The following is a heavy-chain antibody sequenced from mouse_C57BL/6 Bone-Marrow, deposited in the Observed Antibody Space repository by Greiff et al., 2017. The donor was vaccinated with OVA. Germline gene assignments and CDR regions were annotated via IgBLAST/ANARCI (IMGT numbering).Heavy chain of an antibody. J-gene: IGHJ3*01. Sequence: EVKVVESGGDLVKPGGSLKLSCAASGFTFSSYGMSWVRQTPDKRLEWVATISSGGSYTYYPASVKGRFTISRDNAKNTLYLQMSSLKSEDTAMYYCARRHAWFAYWGQGTLVTVSA. CDR1: GFTFSSYG. CDR2: ISSGGSYT. V-gene: IGHV5-6*02. CDR3: ARRHAWFAY.